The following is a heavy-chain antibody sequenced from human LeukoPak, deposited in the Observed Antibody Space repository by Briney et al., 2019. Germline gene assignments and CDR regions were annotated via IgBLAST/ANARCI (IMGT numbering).Heavy chain of an antibody. D-gene: IGHD3-22*01. V-gene: IGHV3-23*01. Sequence: PGGSLRLSCAASGFTFTNYAMSWVRQAPGKGLEWVSAISGTGTITYYRDSVKGRFTISRDNSKNILYLQMNSLRAEDTAIYHCAKYYDNSTYYGRHDNWGQGTLVTVSS. CDR2: ISGTGTIT. CDR1: GFTFTNYA. CDR3: AKYYDNSTYYGRHDN. J-gene: IGHJ4*02.